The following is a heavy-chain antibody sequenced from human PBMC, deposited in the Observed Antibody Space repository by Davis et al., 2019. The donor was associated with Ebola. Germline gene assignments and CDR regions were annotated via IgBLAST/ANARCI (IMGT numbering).Heavy chain of an antibody. J-gene: IGHJ3*02. V-gene: IGHV3-49*04. Sequence: GGSLRLSCTASGFTFGDYAMNWVRQAPGKGLEWIGFIRKKVYSGTADYAASVKGRFTISRDDSKSIAFLQMNSLKSEDTAVYYCTREPGGSYAFDIWGQGTMVTVSS. CDR3: TREPGGSYAFDI. CDR2: IRKKVYSGTA. CDR1: GFTFGDYA. D-gene: IGHD1-26*01.